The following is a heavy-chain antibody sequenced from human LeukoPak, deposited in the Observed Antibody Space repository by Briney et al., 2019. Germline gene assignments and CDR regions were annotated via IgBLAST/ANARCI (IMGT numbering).Heavy chain of an antibody. Sequence: SETLSLTCTVSGGSISSSSYYWGWNRQPPGKGLEWNGSIYYSGSTYYNPSLKRRVTISVATSKNQFSLKLSSGTAADTAVYYCARGASHWGQGTLVTVSS. CDR3: ARGASH. CDR2: IYYSGST. CDR1: GGSISSSSYY. V-gene: IGHV4-39*07. D-gene: IGHD1-26*01. J-gene: IGHJ4*02.